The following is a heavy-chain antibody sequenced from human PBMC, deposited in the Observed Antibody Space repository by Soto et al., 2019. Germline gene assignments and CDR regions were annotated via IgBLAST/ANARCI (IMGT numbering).Heavy chain of an antibody. J-gene: IGHJ6*02. CDR3: ASEPFPFTLVRPPPRYCMHV. CDR2: FDPEDGET. V-gene: IGHV1-24*01. Sequence: VASVKVSCKVSGYTLTELSMHWVRQAPGKGLEWMGGFDPEDGETIYAQKFQGRVTMTEDTSTDTAYMELSSLRSEDTAVYYCASEPFPFTLVRPPPRYCMHVWDQGPT. D-gene: IGHD3-10*01. CDR1: GYTLTELS.